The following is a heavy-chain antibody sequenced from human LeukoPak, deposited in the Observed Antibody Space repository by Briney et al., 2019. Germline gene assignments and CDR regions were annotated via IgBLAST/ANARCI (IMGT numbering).Heavy chain of an antibody. Sequence: PGGSLRLSCSASGFTFSDSPMNWVRQAPGKGLQWLSYINKDSKYIYYSESVRGRFTISRDNAKNSLFLQMNSLRADDTAVYYCAGDDISGWYSLDWGQGALVTVSS. D-gene: IGHD6-13*01. CDR3: AGDDISGWYSLD. V-gene: IGHV3-21*05. J-gene: IGHJ4*02. CDR1: GFTFSDSP. CDR2: INKDSKYI.